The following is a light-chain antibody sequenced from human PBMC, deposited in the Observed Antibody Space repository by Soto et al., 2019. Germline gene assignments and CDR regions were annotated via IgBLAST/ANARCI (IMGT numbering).Light chain of an antibody. V-gene: IGKV1-8*01. CDR2: AAS. Sequence: AIRMTQSPSSLSASTGDRVTITCRASQAIRSYLAWYQQKPGKAPKLLISAASTLQSGVPSRFSGSGSGTDFTLTISCLQSEDFATYYCQQYYSYPRTFGQGTNVEIK. J-gene: IGKJ1*01. CDR1: QAIRSY. CDR3: QQYYSYPRT.